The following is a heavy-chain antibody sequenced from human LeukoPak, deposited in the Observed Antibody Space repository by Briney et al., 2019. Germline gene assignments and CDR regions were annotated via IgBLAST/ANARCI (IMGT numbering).Heavy chain of an antibody. CDR2: NSNDGNTK. J-gene: IGHJ5*02. CDR1: GFTFSNYG. D-gene: IGHD3-9*01. CDR3: AKDRYYEIRGWFDP. Sequence: GGSLRLSCAASGFTFSNYGFHWVRQAPGKGLEWVALNSNDGNTKYYADSLKGRFTISRDNSKNSLYLQMNSLRVEDTAVYYCAKDRYYEIRGWFDPWGQGTLVTVSS. V-gene: IGHV3-30*18.